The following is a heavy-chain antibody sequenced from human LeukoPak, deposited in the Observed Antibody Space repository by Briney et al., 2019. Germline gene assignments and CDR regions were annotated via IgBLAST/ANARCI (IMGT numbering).Heavy chain of an antibody. V-gene: IGHV4-39*01. CDR3: ARHDYGSSGHRRDYYFDY. J-gene: IGHJ4*02. CDR1: GGSITGSTYY. D-gene: IGHD3-22*01. CDR2: VIHSGTT. Sequence: PAETLSLTCTVSGGSITGSTYYWGWIRQPPGEGLEWIVSVIHSGTTYYNPSLRSRVTVSMDTSKKQFSLRLSSVTAADTAVSLCARHDYGSSGHRRDYYFDYWSQGTLVTVSS.